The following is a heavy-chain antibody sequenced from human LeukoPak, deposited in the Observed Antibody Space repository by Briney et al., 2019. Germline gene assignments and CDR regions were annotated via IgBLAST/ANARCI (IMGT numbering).Heavy chain of an antibody. Sequence: PGGSLRLSCAASGFTFSNAWMSWVRQAPGKGLEWVGRIKSKTDGGTTDYAAPVKGRFTISRDDSKNTLYLQMNSLKTEDTAVYYCTSYYDSSGYSNSIPFDYWGQGTLVTVSS. CDR2: IKSKTDGGTT. D-gene: IGHD3-22*01. CDR1: GFTFSNAW. J-gene: IGHJ4*02. V-gene: IGHV3-15*01. CDR3: TSYYDSSGYSNSIPFDY.